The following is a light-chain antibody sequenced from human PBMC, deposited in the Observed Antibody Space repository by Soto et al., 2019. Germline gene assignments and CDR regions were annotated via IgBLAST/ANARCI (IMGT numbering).Light chain of an antibody. CDR3: RQRSNWLT. V-gene: IGKV3-11*01. J-gene: IGKJ4*01. Sequence: EIVLTQSPGTLSLSPGERATLSFRASQSVSSYLSWYQQKPGQAPRLLIYDASNRAAGIPARFSGSGSGTDFTLTISSLEPEDFAVYYCRQRSNWLTFGGGTKVDIK. CDR1: QSVSSY. CDR2: DAS.